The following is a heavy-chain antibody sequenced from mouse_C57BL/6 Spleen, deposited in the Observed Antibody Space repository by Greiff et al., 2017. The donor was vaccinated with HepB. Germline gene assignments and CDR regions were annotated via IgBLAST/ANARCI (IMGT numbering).Heavy chain of an antibody. CDR3: TRDGRAWFAY. V-gene: IGHV1-15*01. Sequence: VKLMESGAELVRPGASVTLSCKASGYTFTDYELHWVKQTPVHGLEWIGAIDPETGGTAYNQKFKGKAILTADKSSSTAYMELRSLTSEDSAVYYCTRDGRAWFAYWGQGTLVTVSA. CDR2: IDPETGGT. D-gene: IGHD2-3*01. CDR1: GYTFTDYE. J-gene: IGHJ3*01.